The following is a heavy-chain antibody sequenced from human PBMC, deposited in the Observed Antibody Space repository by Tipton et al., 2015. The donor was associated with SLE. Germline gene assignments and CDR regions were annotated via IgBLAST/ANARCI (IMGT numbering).Heavy chain of an antibody. CDR2: IYYSVST. CDR3: ARARQQLDAFDI. J-gene: IGHJ3*02. Sequence: LRLSCTVSGRSISSGGYYWSWNRQHPGKGLEWIGYIYYSVSTYYNPSLKSRVTISVDTSKNQFSLKLSSVTAADTAVYYCARARQQLDAFDIWGQGTMVTVSS. D-gene: IGHD6-13*01. V-gene: IGHV4-31*03. CDR1: GRSISSGGYY.